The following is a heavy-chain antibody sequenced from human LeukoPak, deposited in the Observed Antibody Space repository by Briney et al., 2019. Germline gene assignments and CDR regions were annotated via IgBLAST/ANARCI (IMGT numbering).Heavy chain of an antibody. CDR1: GGSISSNSYY. CDR3: ARLQQLAPYYYYYYMDV. CDR2: FSYSGST. Sequence: SETLSLTCTVSGGSISSNSYYWGWIRQPPGKGLEWIGSFSYSGSTNYNPSLKSRVTISVDTSKNQFSLKLSSVTAADTAVYYCARLQQLAPYYYYYYMDVWGKGTTVTVSS. J-gene: IGHJ6*03. V-gene: IGHV4-39*07. D-gene: IGHD6-13*01.